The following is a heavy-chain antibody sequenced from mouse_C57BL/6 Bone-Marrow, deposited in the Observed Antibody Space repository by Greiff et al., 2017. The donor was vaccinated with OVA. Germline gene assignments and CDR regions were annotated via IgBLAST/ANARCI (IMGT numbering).Heavy chain of an antibody. CDR2: INPNNGGT. Sequence: VHVKQSGPELVKPGASVKMSCKASGYTFTDYNMHWVKQSHGKSLEWIGYINPNNGGTSYNQKFKGKATLTVNKSSSTAYMELRSLTSEDSAVYYCARKSALGPYFDYWGQGTTLTVSS. CDR1: GYTFTDYN. D-gene: IGHD4-1*01. V-gene: IGHV1-22*01. J-gene: IGHJ2*01. CDR3: ARKSALGPYFDY.